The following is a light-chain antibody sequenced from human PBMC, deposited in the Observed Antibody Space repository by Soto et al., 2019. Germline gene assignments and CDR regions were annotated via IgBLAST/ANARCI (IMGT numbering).Light chain of an antibody. CDR2: DAS. CDR3: QQYNSYSA. CDR1: QSISSW. V-gene: IGKV1-5*01. J-gene: IGKJ1*01. Sequence: QMTQSPSXLSASVXXXXSXSFRASQSISSWLAWYQQKPGKAPKLLIYDASSLESGVPSRFSGSGSGTEFTLTISSLQPDDFATYYCQQYNSYSAFGQGTKVDIK.